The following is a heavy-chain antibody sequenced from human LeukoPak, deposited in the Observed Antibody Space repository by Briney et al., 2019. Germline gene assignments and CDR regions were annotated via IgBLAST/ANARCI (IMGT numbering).Heavy chain of an antibody. CDR3: AEAASVRGDSY. J-gene: IGHJ4*02. D-gene: IGHD3-10*01. Sequence: GGSLRLSCAASGFTFSNYWMTWVRQAPGKGLEWVANIKQDGSEKYYVDSVKGRFTISRDNAKNSLYLQMNSLRAEDTAVYYCAEAASVRGDSYWGQGTLVTVSS. CDR2: IKQDGSEK. V-gene: IGHV3-7*01. CDR1: GFTFSNYW.